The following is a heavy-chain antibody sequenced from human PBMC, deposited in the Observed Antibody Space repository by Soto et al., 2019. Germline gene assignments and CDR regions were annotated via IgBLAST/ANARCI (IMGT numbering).Heavy chain of an antibody. J-gene: IGHJ6*02. CDR3: ARGFSFGGGLNGMDV. CDR2: IDTYNGKT. V-gene: IGHV1-18*01. D-gene: IGHD3-16*01. CDR1: GYTFTTYG. Sequence: QVQLVQSGAEVKKPGASVKVSCKASGYTFTTYGITWVRQAPGQGLEWMGWIDTYNGKTYYAQKLQGRDTMTTDTSTSAAYMELRSLRSDGTAVYYCARGFSFGGGLNGMDVWGQGTTVTVSS.